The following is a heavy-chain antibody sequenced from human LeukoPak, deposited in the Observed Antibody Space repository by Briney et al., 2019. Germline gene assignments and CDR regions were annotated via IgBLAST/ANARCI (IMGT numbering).Heavy chain of an antibody. V-gene: IGHV4-39*02. Sequence: SETLSLTCTVSGASISSSSYYWGWIRQPPGKGLEWIGSIYYSGSTYYNPSLKSRVTISVDTSKNHFSLKLSSVTAADTAVYYCARLPTDYYGSGSPDGWGQGTLVTVSS. CDR1: GASISSSSYY. CDR3: ARLPTDYYGSGSPDG. CDR2: IYYSGST. D-gene: IGHD3-10*01. J-gene: IGHJ4*02.